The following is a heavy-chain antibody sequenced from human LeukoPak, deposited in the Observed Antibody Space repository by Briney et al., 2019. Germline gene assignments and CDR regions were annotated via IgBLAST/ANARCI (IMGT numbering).Heavy chain of an antibody. CDR3: ARALSSSWYSDY. D-gene: IGHD6-13*01. J-gene: IGHJ4*02. CDR1: GFTFSSYS. CDR2: ISSSSSYI. V-gene: IGHV3-21*01. Sequence: GGSLRLSCAASGFTFSSYSMTWVRQAPGKGLEWVSSISSSSSYIYYADSVKGRFTISRDNAKNSLYLQMNSLRAEDTAVYYCARALSSSWYSDYWGQGTLVTVSS.